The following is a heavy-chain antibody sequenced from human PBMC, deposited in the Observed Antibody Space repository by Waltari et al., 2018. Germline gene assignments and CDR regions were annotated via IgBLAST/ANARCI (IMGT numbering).Heavy chain of an antibody. J-gene: IGHJ6*02. CDR3: AEAGLYVRDYYYDYTMGV. V-gene: IGHV3-23*01. D-gene: IGHD3-10*02. CDR1: GFTFGRYA. Sequence: EVQLLESGGGLVQPGGSLRLSCSASGFTFGRYAMRWVGQAPGKGLEWVSSISGSGAAIFYADSVKGRFTISRDNSKNTVYLQMISLRAEDTAVYYCAEAGLYVRDYYYDYTMGVWGQGTTVTVSS. CDR2: ISGSGAAI.